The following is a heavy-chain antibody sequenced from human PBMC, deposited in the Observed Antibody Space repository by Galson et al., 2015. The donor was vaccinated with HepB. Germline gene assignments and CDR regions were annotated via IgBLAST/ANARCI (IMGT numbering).Heavy chain of an antibody. J-gene: IGHJ2*01. CDR2: IYPGDSDT. CDR3: ARLIKGSTYNTSHWYFDL. V-gene: IGHV5-51*03. D-gene: IGHD1-14*01. Sequence: QSGAEVKKPGESLKISCKGSGYSFTTNWIGWVRQMPGKGLEWIGIIYPGDSDTRYSPSFQGHVTVSVDKSISTAYLQWSSLKASDTAIFYCARLIKGSTYNTSHWYFDLWGRGTLVTVSP. CDR1: GYSFTTNW.